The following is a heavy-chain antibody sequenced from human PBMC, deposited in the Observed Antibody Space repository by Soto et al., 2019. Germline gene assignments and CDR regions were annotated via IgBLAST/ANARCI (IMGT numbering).Heavy chain of an antibody. CDR3: AREIGRWESRVSYFDL. CDR2: IKEDGSNK. D-gene: IGHD1-26*01. V-gene: IGHV3-7*05. J-gene: IGHJ2*01. CDR1: GFTFSRTW. Sequence: GGSLRLSCAASGFTFSRTWMSWVRQAPGKGLEWVANIKEDGSNKYYLDSVKGRLTISRDNAKNSLYLQINSLRAEDTAVYYCAREIGRWESRVSYFDLWGRGTLVTVSS.